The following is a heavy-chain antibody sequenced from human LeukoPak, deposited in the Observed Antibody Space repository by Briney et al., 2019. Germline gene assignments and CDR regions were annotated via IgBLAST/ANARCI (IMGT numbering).Heavy chain of an antibody. CDR1: GYTFNGYY. J-gene: IGHJ5*02. D-gene: IGHD3-10*01. CDR2: INPNSGGT. V-gene: IGHV1-2*02. CDR3: ALIGDHAWFDP. Sequence: GASVKVSCKASGYTFNGYYMFWVRQAPGQGLEWMGWINPNSGGTNYAQEFQGRVTMTRDTSISIAYMELSTLRSDDTAVYYCALIGDHAWFDPWGQGTLVTVSS.